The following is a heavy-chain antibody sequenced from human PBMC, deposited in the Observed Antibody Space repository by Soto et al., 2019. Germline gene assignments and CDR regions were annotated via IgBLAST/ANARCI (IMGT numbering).Heavy chain of an antibody. V-gene: IGHV1-69*13. CDR2: IIPIFGTA. Sequence: GASVKVSCKASGGTFSSYAISWVRQAPGQGLEWMGGIIPIFGTANYAQKFQGRVTITADESTSTAYMELSSLRSEDTAVYYCARGTASERPRYYYYYYMDVWGKGTTVTVSS. J-gene: IGHJ6*03. CDR3: ARGTASERPRYYYYYYMDV. CDR1: GGTFSSYA.